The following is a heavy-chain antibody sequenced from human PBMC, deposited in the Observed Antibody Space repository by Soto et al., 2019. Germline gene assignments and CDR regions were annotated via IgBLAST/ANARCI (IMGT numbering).Heavy chain of an antibody. J-gene: IGHJ6*02. V-gene: IGHV4-30-4*01. CDR3: ARMTTVTTLNYYYYGMDV. Sequence: PSETLSLTCTVSGRSISSGDYYWSWIRQPPGKGLEWIGYIYYSGSTYYNPSLKSRVTISVDTSKNQLSLKLSSVTAADTAVYYCARMTTVTTLNYYYYGMDVSGQGTTVT. CDR1: GRSISSGDYY. CDR2: IYYSGST. D-gene: IGHD4-4*01.